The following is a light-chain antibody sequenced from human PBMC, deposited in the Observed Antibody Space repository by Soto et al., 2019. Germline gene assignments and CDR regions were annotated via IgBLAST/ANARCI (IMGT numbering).Light chain of an antibody. Sequence: EIVMTHSPATLSVSPGERATLSCRASQSVSNNLALYQQKPGQPPRLLIYGASTRATAIPARFSGSGSGTECTRTISSLQSEDFAVYFCQQYDNWPYTFGQGTKLEIK. J-gene: IGKJ2*01. CDR1: QSVSNN. CDR2: GAS. V-gene: IGKV3-15*01. CDR3: QQYDNWPYT.